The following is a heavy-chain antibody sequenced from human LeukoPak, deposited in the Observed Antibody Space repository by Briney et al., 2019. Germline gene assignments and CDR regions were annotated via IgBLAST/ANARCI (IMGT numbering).Heavy chain of an antibody. J-gene: IGHJ4*02. V-gene: IGHV1-18*04. CDR2: VGTYDGKT. Sequence: ASVKVSCKTSGYTFTDYAIVWVRQAPGQGLQWMGWVGTYDGKTNYAQEVQGRVTMTTDTSASTAYVELRSLTSDDTALYYCAKLMDNNYDGSAFDYWGQGTLVTVSS. D-gene: IGHD3-22*01. CDR3: AKLMDNNYDGSAFDY. CDR1: GYTFTDYA.